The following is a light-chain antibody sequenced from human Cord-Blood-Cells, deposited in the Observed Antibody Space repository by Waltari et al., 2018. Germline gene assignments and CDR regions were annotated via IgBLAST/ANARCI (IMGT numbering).Light chain of an antibody. CDR3: CSYAGSSTPYV. J-gene: IGLJ1*01. V-gene: IGLV2-23*01. Sequence: QSALTQPASVSGSPGQSITISCTGTSSDVGSYNLVSWYQQHPGKAPKLMIYEGSKRPSGVSNRVSCSKSGNTASLTISGRQAEDEADYYCCSYAGSSTPYVFGTGTKVTVL. CDR1: SSDVGSYNL. CDR2: EGS.